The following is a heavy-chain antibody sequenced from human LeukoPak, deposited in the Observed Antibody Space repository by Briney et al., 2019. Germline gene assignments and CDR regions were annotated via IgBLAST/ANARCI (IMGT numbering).Heavy chain of an antibody. CDR3: AKVPNDSSGYYYVGWFDP. J-gene: IGHJ5*02. V-gene: IGHV3-23*01. Sequence: PGGSLRLSCAASGFTFSSYAMSWVRQAPGKGLEWVSAISGSGGSTYYADSVKGRFTISRDNSKNTLYLQMNSLRAEDTAVYYCAKVPNDSSGYYYVGWFDPWGQGTLVTVSS. CDR1: GFTFSSYA. CDR2: ISGSGGST. D-gene: IGHD3-22*01.